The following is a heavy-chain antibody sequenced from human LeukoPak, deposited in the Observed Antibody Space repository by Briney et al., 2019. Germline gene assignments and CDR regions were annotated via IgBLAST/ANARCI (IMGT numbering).Heavy chain of an antibody. Sequence: GGSLRLSCAASGFTFSSFAMTWVRQAPGKGLEWVSGISGSGGSTHYADSVKDRFTISGENCKNTMYLEMARLRAEDTAVYYYAKDLSYSSGWYGFDYWGQGTLVNVSS. V-gene: IGHV3-23*01. J-gene: IGHJ4*02. D-gene: IGHD6-19*01. CDR2: ISGSGGST. CDR1: GFTFSSFA. CDR3: AKDLSYSSGWYGFDY.